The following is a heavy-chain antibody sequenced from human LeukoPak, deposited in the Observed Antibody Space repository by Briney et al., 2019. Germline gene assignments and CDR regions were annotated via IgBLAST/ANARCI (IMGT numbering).Heavy chain of an antibody. Sequence: GGSLRLSCAVSGFTFSSYWMHWVRQDPGKGLVWVSRINTDGSSTSYADSVKGRFTVSRDNAKNTLYLQMNSLRAEDTAVYYCARDREDCSGGSGYANRFDPWGQGTLVTVSS. CDR3: ARDREDCSGGSGYANRFDP. V-gene: IGHV3-74*01. CDR1: GFTFSSYW. D-gene: IGHD2-15*01. CDR2: INTDGSST. J-gene: IGHJ5*02.